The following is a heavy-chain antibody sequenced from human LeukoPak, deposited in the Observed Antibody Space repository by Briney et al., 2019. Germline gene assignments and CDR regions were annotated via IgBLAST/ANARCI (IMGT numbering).Heavy chain of an antibody. V-gene: IGHV3-7*01. J-gene: IGHJ4*02. CDR1: GFTFSSYA. D-gene: IGHD4-23*01. CDR3: ARVGSTVALDFDY. Sequence: GGSLRLSCAASGFTFSSYAMHWVRQAPGKGLEWVANIKQDGSEKYYVDSVKGRFTISRDNAKNSLYLQMNSLRAEDTAVYYCARVGSTVALDFDYWGQGTLVTVSS. CDR2: IKQDGSEK.